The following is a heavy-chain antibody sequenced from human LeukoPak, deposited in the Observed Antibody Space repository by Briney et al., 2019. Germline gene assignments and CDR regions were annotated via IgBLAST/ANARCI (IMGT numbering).Heavy chain of an antibody. CDR3: ARGGGDYGGNSLSDAFDI. D-gene: IGHD4-23*01. CDR1: GYTFTSYH. J-gene: IGHJ3*02. CDR2: INPSGGST. V-gene: IGHV1-46*01. Sequence: ASVKVSCKASGYTFTSYHMHWVRQAPGQGLEWMGIINPSGGSTSYAQKFQGRVTMTRDTSTSTVYMELSSLRSEDTAVYYCARGGGDYGGNSLSDAFDIWGQGTMVTVSS.